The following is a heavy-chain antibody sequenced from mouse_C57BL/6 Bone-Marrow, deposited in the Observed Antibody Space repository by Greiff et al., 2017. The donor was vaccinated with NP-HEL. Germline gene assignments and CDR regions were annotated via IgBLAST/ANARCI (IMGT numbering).Heavy chain of an antibody. Sequence: VQLQQPGAELVKPGASVKLSCKAPGYTFPSYWMHWVKQRPGRGLEWIERIDPLSGGTKYNEKFKSKATRHVDKPSSTAYMQLSRLTSEDSAFYYCADLSWPEGAMDYWGQGTSVTVSS. V-gene: IGHV1-72*01. CDR2: IDPLSGGT. CDR3: ADLSWPEGAMDY. J-gene: IGHJ4*01. D-gene: IGHD2-3*01. CDR1: GYTFPSYW.